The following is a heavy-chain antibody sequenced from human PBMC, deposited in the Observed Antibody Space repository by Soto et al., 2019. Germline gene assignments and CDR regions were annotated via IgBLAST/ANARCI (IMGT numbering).Heavy chain of an antibody. J-gene: IGHJ4*02. CDR2: IIPIFGTA. CDR1: GGTFSSYA. Sequence: SVKVSCKASGGTFSSYAISWVRQAPGQGLEWMGGIIPIFGTANYAQKFQGRVTITADESTSTAYMELSSLRSEDTAVYYCAGDFWSGYSLDYWGQGTLVTVSS. V-gene: IGHV1-69*13. CDR3: AGDFWSGYSLDY. D-gene: IGHD3-3*01.